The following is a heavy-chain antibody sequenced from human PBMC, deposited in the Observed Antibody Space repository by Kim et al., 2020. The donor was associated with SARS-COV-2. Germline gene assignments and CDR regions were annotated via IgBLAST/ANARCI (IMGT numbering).Heavy chain of an antibody. J-gene: IGHJ5*02. CDR3: ARDYGDP. V-gene: IGHV4-61*02. CDR2: IYTSGST. Sequence: SETLSLTCTVSGGSISSGSYYWSWIRQPAGKGLEWIGRIYTSGSTNYNPSLKSRVTISVDTSKNQFSLKLSSVTAADTAVYYCARDYGDPLGQGTLVTVSS. D-gene: IGHD4-17*01. CDR1: GGSISSGSYY.